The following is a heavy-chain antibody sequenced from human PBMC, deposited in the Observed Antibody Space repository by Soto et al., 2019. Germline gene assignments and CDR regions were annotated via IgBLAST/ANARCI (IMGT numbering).Heavy chain of an antibody. CDR2: ISSSSTYI. Sequence: GGSLRLSXAASGFNFSGYGMNWVRQAPGKGPEWVSFISSSSTYIYYADSLKGRFAISRDNAKNSLYLQMDSLRAEDTALYYCARYYDFWSGYYFADYWGQGTLVTVSS. CDR1: GFNFSGYG. D-gene: IGHD3-3*01. J-gene: IGHJ4*02. CDR3: ARYYDFWSGYYFADY. V-gene: IGHV3-21*03.